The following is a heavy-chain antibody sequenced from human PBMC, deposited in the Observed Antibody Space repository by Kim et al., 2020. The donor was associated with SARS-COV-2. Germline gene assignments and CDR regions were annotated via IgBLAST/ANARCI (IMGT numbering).Heavy chain of an antibody. CDR1: GGSISCGGYY. Sequence: SETLSLTCTVSGGSISCGGYYWSWIPQHPGKGLDWIGYIYYSGSTYYNLSLKSRVTISVDTSKNQFSLKLSSVTAADSGVYYCARAVITMIVVVGAFDIWGQGTMVTVSS. V-gene: IGHV4-31*03. D-gene: IGHD3-22*01. CDR3: ARAVITMIVVVGAFDI. J-gene: IGHJ3*02. CDR2: IYYSGST.